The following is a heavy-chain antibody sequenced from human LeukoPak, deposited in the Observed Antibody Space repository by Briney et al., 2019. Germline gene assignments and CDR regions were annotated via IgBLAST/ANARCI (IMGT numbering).Heavy chain of an antibody. D-gene: IGHD1-26*01. J-gene: IGHJ4*02. Sequence: PSETLSLTCAVYGGSFSGYYWSWIRQPPGKGLEWIGEIDHSGSTNYNPSLKSRVTISVDTSKNQFSLKLSSVTAADTAVYYCAGLGFPNSGSYLAPSDYWGQGTLVTVSS. CDR2: IDHSGST. CDR1: GGSFSGYY. V-gene: IGHV4-34*01. CDR3: AGLGFPNSGSYLAPSDY.